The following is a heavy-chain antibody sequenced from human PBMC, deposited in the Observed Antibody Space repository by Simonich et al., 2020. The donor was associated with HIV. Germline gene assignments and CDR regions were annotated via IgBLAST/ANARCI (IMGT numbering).Heavy chain of an antibody. CDR3: ARVTGEYNWFDP. Sequence: EVQLVESGGGLVQPGGSLRLSCAASGFTFSSYWMSWVRQAPGKELGGGAKIKEDESEKYYGDSVKGRFTISRDNAKNSLYLQMNSLRAEDTAVYYCARVTGEYNWFDPWGQGTLVTVSS. CDR1: GFTFSSYW. J-gene: IGHJ5*02. D-gene: IGHD7-27*01. V-gene: IGHV3-7*01. CDR2: IKEDESEK.